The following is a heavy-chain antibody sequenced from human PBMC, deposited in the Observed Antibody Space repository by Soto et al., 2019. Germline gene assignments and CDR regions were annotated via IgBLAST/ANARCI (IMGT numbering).Heavy chain of an antibody. V-gene: IGHV4-31*03. CDR1: GGSISSGGYY. CDR3: ARGGLDVGGGYYDSSGLLTY. CDR2: IYYSGST. Sequence: QVQLQESGPGLVKPSQTLSLTCTVSGGSISSGGYYWSWIRQHPGKGLEWIGYIYYSGSTYYNPSLKRRVTISVDTSKNQFSRKLSSVTAADTAVYYCARGGLDVGGGYYDSSGLLTYWGQGTLVTVSS. J-gene: IGHJ4*02. D-gene: IGHD3-22*01.